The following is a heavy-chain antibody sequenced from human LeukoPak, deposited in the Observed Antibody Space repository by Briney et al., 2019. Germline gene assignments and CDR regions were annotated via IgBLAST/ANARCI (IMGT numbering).Heavy chain of an antibody. CDR1: GFTFSSDA. V-gene: IGHV3-23*01. J-gene: IGHJ4*02. CDR2: LSGSGGST. D-gene: IGHD3-22*01. Sequence: GGSLRLSCAASGFTFSSDAMSWVRQAPGKGLEWVSALSGSGGSTYYADSVKGRFTISRDNSKNTLYLQMNSLRAEDTAVYYCAKDRAMIVVVMGGDYWGQGTLVTVSS. CDR3: AKDRAMIVVVMGGDY.